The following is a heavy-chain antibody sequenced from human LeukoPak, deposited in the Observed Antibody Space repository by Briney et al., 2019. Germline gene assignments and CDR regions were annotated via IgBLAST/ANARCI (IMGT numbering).Heavy chain of an antibody. CDR3: ARALGRRYYDFWSGYRVSFFDY. CDR2: IYYSGST. Sequence: PSETLSLTCTVSGGSISSSSYYWGWVRQPPGKGLEWIGSIYYSGSTYYNPSLKSRVTISVDTSKNHFSLKLSSVTAADTAVYYCARALGRRYYDFWSGYRVSFFDYWGQGTLVTVSS. J-gene: IGHJ4*02. V-gene: IGHV4-39*07. CDR1: GGSISSSSYY. D-gene: IGHD3-3*01.